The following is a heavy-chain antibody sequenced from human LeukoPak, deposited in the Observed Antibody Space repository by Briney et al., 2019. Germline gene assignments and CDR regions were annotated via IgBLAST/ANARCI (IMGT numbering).Heavy chain of an antibody. Sequence: GRSLRLSCAASGFTFSSYGMHWVRQAPGKGLEWVAVISYGGSNKYYADSVKGRFTISRDNSKNTLYLQMNSLRAEDTAVYYCAKDIRRVAVADWGQGTLVTVSS. CDR3: AKDIRRVAVAD. V-gene: IGHV3-30*18. CDR1: GFTFSSYG. D-gene: IGHD6-19*01. CDR2: ISYGGSNK. J-gene: IGHJ4*02.